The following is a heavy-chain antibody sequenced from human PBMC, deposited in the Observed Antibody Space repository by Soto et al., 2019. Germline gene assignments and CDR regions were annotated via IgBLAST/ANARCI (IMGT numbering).Heavy chain of an antibody. V-gene: IGHV3-23*01. J-gene: IGHJ6*03. Sequence: EVQLLESGGGLVQPGGSLRLSCAASGFTFSNYAMSWVRQSPGKGLEWVSGLSGSGGRTYYADSVKGRFTISRDNSKNTLYLQMTSLRAEDTAIYFCAGELLSQSYYYYMDVWGKGTTVTVYS. CDR2: LSGSGGRT. CDR3: AGELLSQSYYYYMDV. D-gene: IGHD3-10*01. CDR1: GFTFSNYA.